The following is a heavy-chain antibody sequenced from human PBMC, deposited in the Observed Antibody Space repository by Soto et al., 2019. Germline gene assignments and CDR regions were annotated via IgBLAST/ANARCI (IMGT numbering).Heavy chain of an antibody. Sequence: SETLSLTCTVSGGSISSGDYYWSWIRQPPGKGLEWIGYIYYSGGTYYNPSLKSRVTISVDTSKNQFSLKLSSVTAADTAVYYCASSITMVRGVSYWGQGTLVTVSS. J-gene: IGHJ4*02. V-gene: IGHV4-30-4*01. D-gene: IGHD3-10*01. CDR2: IYYSGGT. CDR3: ASSITMVRGVSY. CDR1: GGSISSGDYY.